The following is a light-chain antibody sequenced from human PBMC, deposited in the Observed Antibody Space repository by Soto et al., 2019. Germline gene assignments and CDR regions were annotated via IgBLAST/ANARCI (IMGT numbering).Light chain of an antibody. Sequence: DIQMTQSPSTLSASVGDRVTITCRASQSISSWLAWYQQKPGKAPKLLIYKASSLESGVPSRFSGSGSGTEFTLTISSLQPDDFATYYCQQYNSYPWTLGQVTKVEIK. J-gene: IGKJ1*01. CDR2: KAS. CDR1: QSISSW. CDR3: QQYNSYPWT. V-gene: IGKV1-5*03.